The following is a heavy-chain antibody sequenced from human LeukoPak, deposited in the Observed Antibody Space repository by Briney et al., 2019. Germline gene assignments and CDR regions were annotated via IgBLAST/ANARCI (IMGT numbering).Heavy chain of an antibody. CDR3: ARLAHGYGFDY. CDR1: GGSISSYY. Sequence: SETLSLTCTVSGGSISSYYWSWIRQPPGKGLEWIGYIYNSGNTNYNPSLKSRVTISVDTPKNQFSLKLSSVTAADTAVYYCARLAHGYGFDYWGQGTLVTVSS. CDR2: IYNSGNT. J-gene: IGHJ4*02. D-gene: IGHD5-18*01. V-gene: IGHV4-59*01.